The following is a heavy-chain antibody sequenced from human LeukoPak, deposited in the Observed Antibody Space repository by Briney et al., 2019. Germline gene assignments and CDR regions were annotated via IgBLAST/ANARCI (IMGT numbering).Heavy chain of an antibody. D-gene: IGHD3-22*01. V-gene: IGHV4-59*01. J-gene: IGHJ4*02. CDR1: GGSISSYY. CDR3: ARGLDSSGYEPIDY. CDR2: IYYSGST. Sequence: SETLSLTCTVSGGSISSYYWSWIRQPPGKGLDWMGYIYYSGSTNYNPSLKSRVTISVDTSKNQFSLNLRSVTVADTAVYYCARGLDSSGYEPIDYWGQGTLVTVSS.